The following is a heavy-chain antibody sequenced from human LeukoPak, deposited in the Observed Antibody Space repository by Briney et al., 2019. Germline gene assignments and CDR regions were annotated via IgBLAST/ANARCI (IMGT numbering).Heavy chain of an antibody. J-gene: IGHJ3*02. CDR1: GFTFKNYA. Sequence: GGSLRLSCTTSGFTFKNYAMTWVRQVPGKGLEWVSAIYPHGDPHYADSVKGRFTISRDNSKNSLYMQMETLRAEDTALYYCARAKLEPAGTGAFDIWGPGTVVTVSS. D-gene: IGHD6-19*01. V-gene: IGHV3-23*01. CDR3: ARAKLEPAGTGAFDI. CDR2: IYPHGDP.